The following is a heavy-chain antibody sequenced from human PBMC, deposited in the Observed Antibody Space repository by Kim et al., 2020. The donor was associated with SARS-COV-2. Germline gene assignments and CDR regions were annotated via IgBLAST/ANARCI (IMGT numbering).Heavy chain of an antibody. D-gene: IGHD5-12*01. V-gene: IGHV3-23*03. CDR3: AKGLRGALAFDI. Sequence: YAESVKGRLTIARDNSKNTLYLQMNSLRAEDTAVYYCAKGLRGALAFDIWGQGTMVTVSS. J-gene: IGHJ3*02.